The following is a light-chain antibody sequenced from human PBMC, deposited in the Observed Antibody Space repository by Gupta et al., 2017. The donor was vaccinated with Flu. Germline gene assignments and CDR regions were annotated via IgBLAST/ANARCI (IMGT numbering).Light chain of an antibody. CDR1: HSFRESSSNGTY. V-gene: IGKV4-1*01. Sequence: KSGINCKVTHSFRESSSNGTYLAWYQQKPRQAPSFLIYGASTVQSGVPSRFSGGVSGTDFTLTISGLQPEDLAVYYCQQCFNTPRTFGQGTKVEVK. CDR2: GAS. CDR3: QQCFNTPRT. J-gene: IGKJ1*01.